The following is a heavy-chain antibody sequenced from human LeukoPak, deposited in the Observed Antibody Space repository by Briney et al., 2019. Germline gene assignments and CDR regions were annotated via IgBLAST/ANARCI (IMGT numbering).Heavy chain of an antibody. D-gene: IGHD3-22*01. CDR3: AKGPQVGSGYHPDY. CDR1: GFTLSSYA. J-gene: IGHJ4*02. V-gene: IGHV3-23*01. Sequence: GGSLRLSCAVSGFTLSSYAMSWVRQAPGKGLEWVSVISGSGGSTYYADSVKGRFTISRDNSKNTLYVQMNSLRVEDTAVYYCAKGPQVGSGYHPDYWGQGTLVTVSS. CDR2: ISGSGGST.